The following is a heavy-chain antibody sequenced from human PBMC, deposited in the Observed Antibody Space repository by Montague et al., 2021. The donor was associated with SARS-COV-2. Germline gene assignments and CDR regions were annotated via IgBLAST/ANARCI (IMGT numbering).Heavy chain of an antibody. Sequence: SLRLSCAASGFTFSSYEMNWVRQAPVKGLEWVSYISSSVSTIYYXDSXNVRFTISRDNAKNSLYLQMNSLRAEDTAVYYCARSYVLRFLEWLPYFDYWGQGTLVTVSS. CDR3: ARSYVLRFLEWLPYFDY. D-gene: IGHD3-3*01. CDR2: ISSSVSTI. J-gene: IGHJ4*02. CDR1: GFTFSSYE. V-gene: IGHV3-48*03.